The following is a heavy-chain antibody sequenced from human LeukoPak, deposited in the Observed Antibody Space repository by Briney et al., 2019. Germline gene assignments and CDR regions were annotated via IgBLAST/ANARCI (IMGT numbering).Heavy chain of an antibody. D-gene: IGHD2-21*02. CDR3: ARDMLRAYCGGDCPGYDY. V-gene: IGHV3-30-3*01. CDR2: ISYDGSNK. J-gene: IGHJ4*02. CDR1: GFTFSSYA. Sequence: GGSLRLSCAASGFTFSSYAMHWVRQAPGKGVEGVAVISYDGSNKYYADSVKGGFTISKANSKNTLYLQMNSLRAEDTAVYYCARDMLRAYCGGDCPGYDYWGQGTLVTVSS.